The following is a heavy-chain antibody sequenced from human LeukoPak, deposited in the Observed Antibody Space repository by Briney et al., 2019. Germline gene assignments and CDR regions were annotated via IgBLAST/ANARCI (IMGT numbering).Heavy chain of an antibody. Sequence: GGSLRPSCAASGFTFDDYGMSWVRQAPGKGLEWVSNINWNGDSTGYADSVKGRFTISRDNSKNTLYLQMNSLRADDTAVYYCAKSPEDTAMAQLDYWGQGTLVTVSS. V-gene: IGHV3-20*04. CDR2: INWNGDST. CDR1: GFTFDDYG. CDR3: AKSPEDTAMAQLDY. J-gene: IGHJ4*02. D-gene: IGHD5-18*01.